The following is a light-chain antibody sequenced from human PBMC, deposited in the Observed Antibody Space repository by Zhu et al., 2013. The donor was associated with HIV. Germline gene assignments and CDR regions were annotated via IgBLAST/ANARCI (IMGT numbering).Light chain of an antibody. CDR1: SSDVGGYNY. J-gene: IGLJ2*01. CDR3: SSFTSSNTLA. CDR2: DVS. Sequence: QSALTQPRSVSGSPGQSVTISCTGTSSDVGGYNYVSWYQQHPGKAPKFMIYDVSKRPSGVPDRFSGSKSGITASLTISGLQAEDEADYYCSSFTSSNTLAFGGGTKLTVL. V-gene: IGLV2-11*01.